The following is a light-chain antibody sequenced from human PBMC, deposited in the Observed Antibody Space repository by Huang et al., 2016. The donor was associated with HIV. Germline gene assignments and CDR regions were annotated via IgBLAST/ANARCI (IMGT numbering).Light chain of an antibody. V-gene: IGKV1-5*03. J-gene: IGKJ4*01. CDR2: KAA. CDR3: QRTNAFPLT. CDR1: QTITWW. Sequence: DIHMTQSPSTLSASIGDRVTITCRASQTITWWLAWYQQKPGKAPKVLIYKAASLESVVPSRSVATESETQFPLTIISLQPDDFATDYCQRTNAFPLTFGRGTKVEI.